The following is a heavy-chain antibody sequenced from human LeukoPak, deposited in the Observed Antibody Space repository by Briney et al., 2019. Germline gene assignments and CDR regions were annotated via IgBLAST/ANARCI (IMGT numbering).Heavy chain of an antibody. CDR3: ARETTVIFYWYFDL. J-gene: IGHJ2*01. CDR1: GFTSSSYW. Sequence: GGSLSLSCAVSGFTSSSYWMSWVRQAPGKGLERVANIKQDGSEKYYVDSVKGRFTISRDNAKNSLYLQMNSLRAEDTAVYYCARETTVIFYWYFDLWGRGTLVTVSS. CDR2: IKQDGSEK. V-gene: IGHV3-7*01. D-gene: IGHD4-17*01.